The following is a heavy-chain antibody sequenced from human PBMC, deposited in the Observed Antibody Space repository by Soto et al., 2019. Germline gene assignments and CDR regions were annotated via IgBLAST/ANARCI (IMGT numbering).Heavy chain of an antibody. Sequence: GGSLRLSCAASGLTFSSYWMSWVRQAPGKGLEWVANIKQDGSEKYYVDSVKGRFTISRDNAKNSLYLQMNSLRAEDTAVYYCARDRDYSKYLDWDYWGQGTLVTVSS. V-gene: IGHV3-7*01. CDR1: GLTFSSYW. D-gene: IGHD4-4*01. J-gene: IGHJ4*02. CDR3: ARDRDYSKYLDWDY. CDR2: IKQDGSEK.